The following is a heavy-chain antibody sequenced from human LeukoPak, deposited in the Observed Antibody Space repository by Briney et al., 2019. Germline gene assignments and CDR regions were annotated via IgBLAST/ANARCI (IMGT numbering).Heavy chain of an antibody. CDR3: ATEGPSGTTSLVFY. CDR1: GGSFSNSF. D-gene: IGHD3-10*01. J-gene: IGHJ4*02. CDR2: VVPLSGTP. V-gene: IGHV1-69*06. Sequence: ASVKVSCKASGGSFSNSFISWVRQAPGQGLEWMGGVVPLSGTPNYAQKFQGRVSITADISTNTAYMEVTSLTSTDTAVYYCATEGPSGTTSLVFYWGPGTLITVSS.